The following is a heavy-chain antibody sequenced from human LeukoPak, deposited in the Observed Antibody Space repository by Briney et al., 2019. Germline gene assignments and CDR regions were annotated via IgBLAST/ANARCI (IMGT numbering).Heavy chain of an antibody. CDR1: GFTVSSNY. CDR2: IYSGGST. D-gene: IGHD3-22*01. Sequence: GGSLRLSCAASGFTVSSNYMSWVRQAPGKGLEWVSVIYSGGSTYYADPVKGRFTISRDNSKNTLYLQMNSLRAEDTAVYYCARTGLFTDSSGYYPDYWGQGTLVTVSS. J-gene: IGHJ4*02. V-gene: IGHV3-53*01. CDR3: ARTGLFTDSSGYYPDY.